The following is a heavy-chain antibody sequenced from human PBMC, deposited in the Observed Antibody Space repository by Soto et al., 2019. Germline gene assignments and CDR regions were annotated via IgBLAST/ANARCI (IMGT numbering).Heavy chain of an antibody. Sequence: GGSLRLSCAASGFTFSDFGMHWIRQAPGKGLEWVAVMSFDGSYKYYAASVKGRFTISRDNSKNTLYLQMNSLRPEDTAVYYCVTYHISLPQITFSGPFYFDYWGQGALVTVSS. V-gene: IGHV3-30*03. CDR2: MSFDGSYK. J-gene: IGHJ4*02. D-gene: IGHD3-16*01. CDR3: VTYHISLPQITFSGPFYFDY. CDR1: GFTFSDFG.